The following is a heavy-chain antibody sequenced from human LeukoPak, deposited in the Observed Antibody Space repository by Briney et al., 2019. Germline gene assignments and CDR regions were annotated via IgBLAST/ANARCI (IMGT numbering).Heavy chain of an antibody. CDR3: ATGITMVRGVTYYYYGMDV. CDR2: FDPEYGET. D-gene: IGHD3-10*01. Sequence: ASVKVSCKVSGYTLTELSMHWVRQAPGKGFEWMGGFDPEYGETIYAQKFQGRVTMTEDTSTDTAYMELSSLRSEDTAVYYCATGITMVRGVTYYYYGMDVWGKGTTVTVSS. CDR1: GYTLTELS. V-gene: IGHV1-24*01. J-gene: IGHJ6*04.